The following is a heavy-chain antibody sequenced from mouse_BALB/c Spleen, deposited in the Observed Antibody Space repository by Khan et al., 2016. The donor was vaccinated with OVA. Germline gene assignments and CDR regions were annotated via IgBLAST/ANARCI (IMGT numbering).Heavy chain of an antibody. J-gene: IGHJ3*01. CDR2: ISYSGNT. CDR1: GYSITSEFA. CDR3: ARKDYYDYDPFPY. V-gene: IGHV3-2*02. Sequence: EVQLQESGPGLVKPSQSLSLTCTVTGYSITSEFAWNWIRQFPGNKLEWMGYISYSGNTRYKPYLKSLISITRAKSRNQFFLQLNSLTTEDTATYYCARKDYYDYDPFPYWGQGTLVTVSA. D-gene: IGHD2-4*01.